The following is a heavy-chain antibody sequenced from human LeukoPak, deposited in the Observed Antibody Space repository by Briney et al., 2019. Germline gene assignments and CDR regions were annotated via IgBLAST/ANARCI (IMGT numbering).Heavy chain of an antibody. V-gene: IGHV3-21*01. J-gene: IGHJ4*02. CDR2: ISSSSSYI. CDR3: ARDGAYGACFDY. Sequence: GGSLRLSCAASGFTFSSCSMNWVRQAPGKGLEWVSSISSSSSYIYYADSVKGRFTISRDNAKNSLYLQMNSLRAEDTAVYYCARDGAYGACFDYWGQGTLVTVSS. D-gene: IGHD4-17*01. CDR1: GFTFSSCS.